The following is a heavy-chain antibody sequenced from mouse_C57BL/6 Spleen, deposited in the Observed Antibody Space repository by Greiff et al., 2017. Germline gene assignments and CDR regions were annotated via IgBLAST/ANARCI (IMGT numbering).Heavy chain of an antibody. CDR3: TLPGGDWFAY. CDR2: IDPETGGT. CDR1: GYTFTDYE. J-gene: IGHJ3*01. Sequence: VQLQQSGAELVRPGASVTLSCKASGYTFTDYEMHWVKQTPVHGLEWIGAIDPETGGTAYNQKFKGKAILTADKSSSTAYMELRSLTSEDSAVYYCTLPGGDWFAYWGQGTLVTVSA. V-gene: IGHV1-15*01.